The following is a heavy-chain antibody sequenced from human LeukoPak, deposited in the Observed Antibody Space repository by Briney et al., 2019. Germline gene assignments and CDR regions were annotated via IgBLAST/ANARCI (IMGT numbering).Heavy chain of an antibody. CDR3: ARLQTYDSSGYYYVNWYFDL. V-gene: IGHV3-30*03. CDR2: ISYDGSNK. CDR1: GFTFSSYG. J-gene: IGHJ2*01. D-gene: IGHD3-22*01. Sequence: HPGRSLRLSCAASGFTFSSYGMHWVRQAPGKGLEWVAVISYDGSNKYYADSVKGRFTISRDNAKNSLYLQMNSLRAEDTAVYYCARLQTYDSSGYYYVNWYFDLWGRGTLVTVSS.